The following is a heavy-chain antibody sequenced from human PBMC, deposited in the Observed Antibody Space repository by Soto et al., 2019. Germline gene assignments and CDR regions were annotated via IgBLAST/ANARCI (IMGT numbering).Heavy chain of an antibody. CDR2: VSCDRSSK. Sequence: GGSLRPSCEAYGFSFSTSGMHWVRQSPGKGLEWEAVVSCDRSSKFYADSVKGRFTISSGVSKTTLYLQSNSLRVEVWGVYYCEKGERSRYSSRFDSWGEGTPVTV. V-gene: IGHV3-30*18. CDR1: GFSFSTSG. CDR3: EKGERSRYSSRFDS. D-gene: IGHD4-4*01. J-gene: IGHJ4*02.